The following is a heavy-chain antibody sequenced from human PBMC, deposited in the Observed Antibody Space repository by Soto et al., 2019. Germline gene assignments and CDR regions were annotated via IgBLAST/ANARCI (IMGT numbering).Heavy chain of an antibody. CDR1: GFAFSNYE. Sequence: PGGSLRLSCAASGFAFSNYEMNWVRQAPGKGLEWVSYISLSGSTIYYADSVKGRFTISRDDAKNSLYLQMNSLRADDTAVYYCARESFSASPNFFDYWGLGTLVTVSS. J-gene: IGHJ4*02. V-gene: IGHV3-48*03. CDR3: ARESFSASPNFFDY. CDR2: ISLSGSTI. D-gene: IGHD3-3*02.